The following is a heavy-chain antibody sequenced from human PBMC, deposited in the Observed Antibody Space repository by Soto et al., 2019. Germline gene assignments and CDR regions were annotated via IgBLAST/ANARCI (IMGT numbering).Heavy chain of an antibody. CDR2: IIPIFGTA. CDR3: AREVSAYYDSSGYFP. V-gene: IGHV1-69*01. Sequence: QVQLVQSGAEVKKPGSSVKVSCKGSGGTFSSYAISWVRQAPGQGLEWMGGIIPIFGTANYAQKFQGRVTITADESTSTAYMELSSLRSEDTAVSYCAREVSAYYDSSGYFPWGQGTLVTVSS. J-gene: IGHJ5*02. CDR1: GGTFSSYA. D-gene: IGHD3-22*01.